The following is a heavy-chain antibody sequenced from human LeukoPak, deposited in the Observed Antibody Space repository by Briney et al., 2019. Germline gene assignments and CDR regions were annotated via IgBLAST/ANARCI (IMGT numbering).Heavy chain of an antibody. V-gene: IGHV3-21*01. CDR3: ARGSQLVVAATLEDWFDP. Sequence: KSGGSLRLSCAASGFTFSSYSMNWVRQAPGKGLEWVPSISSSSSYIYYADSVKGRFTISRDNAKNSLYLQMNSLRAEDTAVYYCARGSQLVVAATLEDWFDPWGQGTLVTVSS. J-gene: IGHJ5*02. CDR1: GFTFSSYS. CDR2: ISSSSSYI. D-gene: IGHD2-15*01.